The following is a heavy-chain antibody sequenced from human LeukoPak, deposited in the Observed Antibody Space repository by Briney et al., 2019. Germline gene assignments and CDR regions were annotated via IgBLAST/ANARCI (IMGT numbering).Heavy chain of an antibody. J-gene: IGHJ2*01. Sequence: SETLSLTCTVSGGSISSSSYYWGWIRQPPGKGLEWIGEIYHSGSTNYNPSLKSRVTISVDKSKNQFSLKLSSVTAADTAVYYCASGGLQVGAPNPDWYFDLWGRGTLVTVSS. D-gene: IGHD1-26*01. CDR1: GGSISSSSYY. CDR2: IYHSGST. V-gene: IGHV4-39*07. CDR3: ASGGLQVGAPNPDWYFDL.